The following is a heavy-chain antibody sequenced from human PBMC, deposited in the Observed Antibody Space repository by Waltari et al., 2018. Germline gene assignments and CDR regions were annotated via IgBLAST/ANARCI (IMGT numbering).Heavy chain of an antibody. CDR1: GGTFSSYA. D-gene: IGHD6-19*01. Sequence: QVQLVQSGAEVKKPGSSVKVSCKASGGTFSSYAISWVRQAPGQGLEWMGGIIPIFGTANYAQKFQGRVTIIADESTSTAYMELSSLRSEDTAVYYCARRGAYSSGWYGSYYFDYWGQGTLVTVSS. V-gene: IGHV1-69*01. CDR2: IIPIFGTA. J-gene: IGHJ4*02. CDR3: ARRGAYSSGWYGSYYFDY.